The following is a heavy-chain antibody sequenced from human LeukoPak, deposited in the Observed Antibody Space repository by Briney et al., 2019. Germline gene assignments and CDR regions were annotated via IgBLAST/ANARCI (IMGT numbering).Heavy chain of an antibody. CDR3: ARSLFLDY. CDR2: ISSSSTI. D-gene: IGHD3-3*02. J-gene: IGHJ4*02. Sequence: GGSLRLSCAASGFTFSSYSMNWVRQAPGKGLEWVSYISSSSTIYYADSVKGRFTISRDNAKNSLYLQMNSLRDEDTAVYYCARSLFLDYWGQGTLVTVSS. CDR1: GFTFSSYS. V-gene: IGHV3-48*02.